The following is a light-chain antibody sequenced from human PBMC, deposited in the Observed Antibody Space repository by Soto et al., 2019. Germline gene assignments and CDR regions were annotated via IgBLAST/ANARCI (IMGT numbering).Light chain of an antibody. CDR1: QSVSSN. V-gene: IGKV3-15*01. CDR3: QQYNNWRGT. J-gene: IGKJ1*01. CDR2: GAS. Sequence: EIVMTHSPATLSVSPGERATLSCSASQSVSSNLAWYQQKPGQAPRLLIYGASTRATGIPARFSGSGSGTEFTLTISSLQSEDFAVYYCQQYNNWRGTFGQGTKVDIK.